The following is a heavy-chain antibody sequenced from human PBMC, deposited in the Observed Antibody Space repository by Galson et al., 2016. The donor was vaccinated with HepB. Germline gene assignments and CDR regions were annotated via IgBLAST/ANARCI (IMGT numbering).Heavy chain of an antibody. CDR2: ISNTGGST. Sequence: SLRLSCAASGFTFSSYAMSWVRQAPGKGLEWVSAISNTGGSTYYADSVKGRFTISRGNSKNTLYLQMNSLRAEDTALYYCAKDTGYDFWSGYYQIFDSWGRGTLVTVSS. D-gene: IGHD3-3*01. CDR3: AKDTGYDFWSGYYQIFDS. CDR1: GFTFSSYA. J-gene: IGHJ4*02. V-gene: IGHV3-23*01.